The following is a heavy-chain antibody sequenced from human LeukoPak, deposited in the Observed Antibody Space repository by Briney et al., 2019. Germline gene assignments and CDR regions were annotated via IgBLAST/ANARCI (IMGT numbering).Heavy chain of an antibody. CDR2: INPTAGNT. Sequence: GASVKVSCKASGYTFSNYYLHWVRQAPGQGLEWMGLINPTAGNTYYAQRFQGRVTMTRNTSTSTVYMELSSLRSEDTAVYYCARIRDGYNDAYDIRGQGTMVTVPS. CDR3: ARIRDGYNDAYDI. CDR1: GYTFSNYY. J-gene: IGHJ3*02. V-gene: IGHV1-46*01. D-gene: IGHD5-24*01.